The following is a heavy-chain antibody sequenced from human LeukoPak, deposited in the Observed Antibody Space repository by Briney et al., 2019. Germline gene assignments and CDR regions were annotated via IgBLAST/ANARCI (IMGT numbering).Heavy chain of an antibody. J-gene: IGHJ4*02. CDR3: AREGAARPPPNWYFDY. CDR1: GGSISSGSYY. Sequence: SQTLSLTCTVSGGSISSGSYYWSWIRQPAGKGLEWIGRIYTSGSTNYNPSLKSRVTISVDTSKNQFSLKLSSVTAAVTAVYYCAREGAARPPPNWYFDYWGQGTLVTVSS. D-gene: IGHD6-6*01. CDR2: IYTSGST. V-gene: IGHV4-61*02.